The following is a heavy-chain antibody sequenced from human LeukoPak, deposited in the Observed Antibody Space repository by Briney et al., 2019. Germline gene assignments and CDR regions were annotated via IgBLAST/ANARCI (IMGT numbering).Heavy chain of an antibody. CDR3: ARVRYSSGWQYFQH. CDR2: ISSSSSTI. D-gene: IGHD6-19*01. Sequence: GGSLTLSCAASGFTFSSYSMNWVRQAPGKGLEWVSYISSSSSTIYYADSVKGRFTISRDNAKNSLYLQMNSLRAEDTAVYYCARVRYSSGWQYFQHWGQGTLVTVSS. V-gene: IGHV3-48*01. CDR1: GFTFSSYS. J-gene: IGHJ1*01.